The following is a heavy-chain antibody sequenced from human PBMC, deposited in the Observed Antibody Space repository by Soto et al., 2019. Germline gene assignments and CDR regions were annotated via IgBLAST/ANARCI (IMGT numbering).Heavy chain of an antibody. D-gene: IGHD6-13*01. CDR1: GASISSTNW. CDR2: IYHSGNT. V-gene: IGHV4-4*02. Sequence: TSETLSLTCAVSGASISSTNWWVWVRQPPGKGLEWIGEIYHSGNTNYNPSLKSRVTISVDKSKNQFSLTLTSVTAADTAVYYCARDRGIAAAGSWGQGTLVTVSS. J-gene: IGHJ5*02. CDR3: ARDRGIAAAGS.